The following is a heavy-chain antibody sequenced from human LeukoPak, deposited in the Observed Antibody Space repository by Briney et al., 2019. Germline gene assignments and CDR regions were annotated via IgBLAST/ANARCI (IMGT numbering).Heavy chain of an antibody. D-gene: IGHD1-7*01. J-gene: IGHJ5*02. Sequence: GESLLISCKGSGSRFTSYWISWVRQMPGKGLEWMGRIDPSDSYTNYSPSFQGHVTISADKSISTAYLQWSSLKASDNAMYYCAQSRITGTTDWFDPWGQGTLVTVSS. V-gene: IGHV5-10-1*01. CDR2: IDPSDSYT. CDR3: AQSRITGTTDWFDP. CDR1: GSRFTSYW.